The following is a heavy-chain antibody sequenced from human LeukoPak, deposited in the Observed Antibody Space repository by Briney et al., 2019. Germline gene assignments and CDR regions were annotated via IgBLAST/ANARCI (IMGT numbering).Heavy chain of an antibody. CDR1: GGSISSSSDI. CDR3: GRQPSPFGQVWPGHMDV. CDR2: IHYSGST. Sequence: SETLSLTCTVSGGSISSSSDIWGWIRQPPGKGLDWIETIHYSGSTYYNPSLQSRVTISVDTSRSQFSLKLTSAAAADTAIYYCGRQPSPFGQVWPGHMDVWGKGTTVTFSS. D-gene: IGHD3-10*01. V-gene: IGHV4-39*01. J-gene: IGHJ6*03.